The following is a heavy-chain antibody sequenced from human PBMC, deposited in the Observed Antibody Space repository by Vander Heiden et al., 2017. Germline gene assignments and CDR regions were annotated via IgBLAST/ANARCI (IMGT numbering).Heavy chain of an antibody. Sequence: EVQLVESGGGLVKPGGSLRLSCAASGFTFSSYSMNWVRQAPGKGLEWVSSISSSSSYIYYADSVKGRFTISRDNAKNSLYLQMNSLRAEDTAVYYCARDPEFWSGYYSYYYYGMDVWGQGTTVTVSS. D-gene: IGHD3-3*01. CDR1: GFTFSSYS. CDR2: ISSSSSYI. V-gene: IGHV3-21*01. CDR3: ARDPEFWSGYYSYYYYGMDV. J-gene: IGHJ6*02.